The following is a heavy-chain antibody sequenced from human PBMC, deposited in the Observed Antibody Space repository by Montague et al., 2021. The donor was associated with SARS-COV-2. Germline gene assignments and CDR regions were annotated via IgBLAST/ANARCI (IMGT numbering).Heavy chain of an antibody. CDR1: GGSISSGGYY. CDR2: IYYSGST. D-gene: IGHD3-22*01. J-gene: IGHJ3*02. Sequence: TRSLTCTVSGGSISSGGYYWSWIRQHPGKGLEWIGYIYYSGSTYYNPSLKSRATISVDTSKNQFSLKLSSVTAADTAVYYCARARITMIVVVNAFDIWGQGTMVTVSS. CDR3: ARARITMIVVVNAFDI. V-gene: IGHV4-31*03.